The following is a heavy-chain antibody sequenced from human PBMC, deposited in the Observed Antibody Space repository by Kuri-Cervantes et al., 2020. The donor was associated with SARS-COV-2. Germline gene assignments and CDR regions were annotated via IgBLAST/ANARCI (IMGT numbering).Heavy chain of an antibody. D-gene: IGHD5-12*01. J-gene: IGHJ4*02. V-gene: IGHV3-21*01. CDR1: GFTFSSYS. Sequence: GGSLRLSCAASGFTFSSYSMNWVRQAPGKGLEWVSSISSSSSYIYYADSVKGRFTISRDNAKNSLYLQMNSLRAEDTAVYYCAREPQGYSGYDYFDYWGQGTLVTVSS. CDR3: AREPQGYSGYDYFDY. CDR2: ISSSSSYI.